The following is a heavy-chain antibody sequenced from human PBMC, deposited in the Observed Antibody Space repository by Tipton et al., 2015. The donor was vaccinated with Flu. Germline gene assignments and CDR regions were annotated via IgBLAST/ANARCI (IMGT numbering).Heavy chain of an antibody. CDR1: GYSISSGYF. CDR2: IYHSGNT. CDR3: ARVVNFGDYVGYFQH. Sequence: LRLSCAVSGYSISSGYFWGWIRQPPGKGLEWIGSIYHSGNTYYNPSLKSRVAISVDTSKNQFSLRLTSVTAADTAFYYCARVVNFGDYVGYFQHWGQGTLATVSS. J-gene: IGHJ1*01. V-gene: IGHV4-38-2*01. D-gene: IGHD4-17*01.